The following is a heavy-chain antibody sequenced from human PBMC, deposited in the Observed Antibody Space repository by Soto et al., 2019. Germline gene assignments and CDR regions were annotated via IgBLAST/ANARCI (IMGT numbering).Heavy chain of an antibody. Sequence: QVQLVEAGGGLVKPGGSLRLSCAASGFTFGDSYMSWIRQAPGKGLEWVSYISGSGTHINDADSVRGRFAISRDNAKNSLYLQMTNLRADDTAVYYCARHRGTVAGVPFDFWGQGTLVTVSS. D-gene: IGHD6-19*01. CDR2: ISGSGTHI. CDR1: GFTFGDSY. J-gene: IGHJ4*02. CDR3: ARHRGTVAGVPFDF. V-gene: IGHV3-11*06.